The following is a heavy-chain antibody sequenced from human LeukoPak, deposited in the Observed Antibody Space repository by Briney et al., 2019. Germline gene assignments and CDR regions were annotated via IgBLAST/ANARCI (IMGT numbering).Heavy chain of an antibody. CDR3: AREVDTAMAYDAFDI. J-gene: IGHJ3*02. D-gene: IGHD5-18*01. Sequence: GGSLRLSCAASGFTFSSYSMNWVRQAPGKGLEWVSSITSSSSYLYHADSVRGRFTISRDNAKNSLYLQMNSLRAEDTAVYYCAREVDTAMAYDAFDIWGQGTMVTVSS. V-gene: IGHV3-21*01. CDR1: GFTFSSYS. CDR2: ITSSSSYL.